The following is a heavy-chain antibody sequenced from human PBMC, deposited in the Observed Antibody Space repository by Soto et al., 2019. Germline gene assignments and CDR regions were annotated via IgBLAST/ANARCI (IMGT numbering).Heavy chain of an antibody. V-gene: IGHV1-24*01. CDR3: ATTDPQAVAGPSVLLFNY. J-gene: IGHJ4*02. Sequence: ASVKVSCKVSGYTLTELSMHWVRQAPGKGLEWMGGFDPEDGETIYAQKFQGRVTMTEDTSTDTAYMELSSLRSEDTAVYYCATTDPQAVAGPSVLLFNYWGQGTLVTVSS. CDR1: GYTLTELS. D-gene: IGHD6-19*01. CDR2: FDPEDGET.